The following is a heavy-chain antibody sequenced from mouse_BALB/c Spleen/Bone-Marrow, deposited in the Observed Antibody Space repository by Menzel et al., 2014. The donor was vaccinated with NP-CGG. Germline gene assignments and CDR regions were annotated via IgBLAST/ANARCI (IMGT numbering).Heavy chain of an antibody. CDR3: SRGRRDALYY. Sequence: QVQLQQSGAELVKPGASVKMSCKASGYTFTSYYMYWVKQRPRQGLEWFGEINPSNGGTNFNEKFKNKATLTVDKSSSPAYMLLSSLTSEASAVHSWSRGRRDALYYCGHVTSLTVSS. V-gene: IGHV1S81*02. CDR2: INPSNGGT. J-gene: IGHJ4*01. CDR1: GYTFTSYY.